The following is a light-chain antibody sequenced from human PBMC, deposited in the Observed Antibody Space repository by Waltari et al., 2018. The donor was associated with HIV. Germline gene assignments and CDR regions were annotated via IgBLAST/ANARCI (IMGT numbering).Light chain of an antibody. CDR2: ASS. CDR1: QSISNW. V-gene: IGKV1-12*01. J-gene: IGKJ1*01. Sequence: DIQLTQSPFFVSASVGDRVTITCRASQSISNWLSWYQQKPGTAPTLLIYASSHLQSDISGRFSGSASGTNFSLTISTLQPEDFAIYYCQQASTLPWTFGQGTKV. CDR3: QQASTLPWT.